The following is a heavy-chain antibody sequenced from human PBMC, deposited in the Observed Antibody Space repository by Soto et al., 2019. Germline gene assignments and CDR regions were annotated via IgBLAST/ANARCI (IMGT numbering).Heavy chain of an antibody. Sequence: PGGSLRLSCAASGFTFSSYSMNWVRQAPGKGLEWVSSISSSSSYIYYADSVKGRFTISRDNAKNSLYLQMNSLRAEDTAVYYCARDLVPKHPHFDWLLSQYYYYGMDVWGQGTTATVSS. CDR2: ISSSSSYI. CDR1: GFTFSSYS. CDR3: ARDLVPKHPHFDWLLSQYYYYGMDV. J-gene: IGHJ6*02. D-gene: IGHD3-9*01. V-gene: IGHV3-21*01.